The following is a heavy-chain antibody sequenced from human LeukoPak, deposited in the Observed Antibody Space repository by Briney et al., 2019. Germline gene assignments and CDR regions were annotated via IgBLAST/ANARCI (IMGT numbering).Heavy chain of an antibody. Sequence: GRSLRLSCAASGFTFSNYGMHWVRQAPGKGLEWLAIMWYDGSIKYYADSAKGRFTISRDNSKNSLYLQMNSLRAEDTAVYYCARIRADYYYGMDVWGQGTTVTVSS. CDR2: MWYDGSIK. V-gene: IGHV3-33*01. CDR3: ARIRADYYYGMDV. CDR1: GFTFSNYG. J-gene: IGHJ6*02.